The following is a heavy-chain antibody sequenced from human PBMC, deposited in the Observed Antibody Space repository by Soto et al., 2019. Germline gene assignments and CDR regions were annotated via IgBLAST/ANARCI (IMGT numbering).Heavy chain of an antibody. Sequence: LRLSCAASGFTFSSYEMNWVRQAPGKGLEWVSYISSSGSTIYYADSVKGRFTISRDNAKNSLYLQMNSLRAEETAVYYCARDLGTPDYWGQGTLVTVSS. CDR1: GFTFSSYE. D-gene: IGHD3-16*01. J-gene: IGHJ4*02. V-gene: IGHV3-48*03. CDR3: ARDLGTPDY. CDR2: ISSSGSTI.